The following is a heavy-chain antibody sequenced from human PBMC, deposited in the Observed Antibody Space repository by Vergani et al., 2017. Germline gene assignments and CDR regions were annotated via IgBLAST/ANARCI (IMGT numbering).Heavy chain of an antibody. CDR1: GYTFTGYY. CDR3: ARTRDGHNWFDP. J-gene: IGHJ5*02. Sequence: QVQLVQSGAEVRKPGASVKVSCKASGYTFTGYYLHWVRQAPGQGLEWMGWINPNSGGTNYAQKFQGRVTMTRDTSISTAYMERSRLRSDDTAVYYCARTRDGHNWFDPWGQGTLVTVSS. D-gene: IGHD5-24*01. CDR2: INPNSGGT. V-gene: IGHV1-2*02.